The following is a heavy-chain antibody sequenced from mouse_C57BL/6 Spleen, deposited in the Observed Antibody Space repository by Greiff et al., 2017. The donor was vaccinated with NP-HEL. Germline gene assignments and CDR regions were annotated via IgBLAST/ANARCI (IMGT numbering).Heavy chain of an antibody. V-gene: IGHV1-72*01. CDR1: GCTFTSYW. Sequence: QVQLQQPGAELVKPGASVKLSCKASGCTFTSYWMHWVKQRPGRGLEWIGRIDPNSGGTKYNEKFKSKATLTVDKPSSTAYMQLSSLTSEDSAVYYCARSGGGSSYVGYFDYWGQGTTLTVSS. J-gene: IGHJ2*01. D-gene: IGHD1-1*01. CDR2: IDPNSGGT. CDR3: ARSGGGSSYVGYFDY.